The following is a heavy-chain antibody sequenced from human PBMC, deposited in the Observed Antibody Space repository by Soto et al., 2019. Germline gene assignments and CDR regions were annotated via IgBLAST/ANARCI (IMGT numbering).Heavy chain of an antibody. V-gene: IGHV3-48*02. Sequence: PGGSLRLSCAASGFPFSFYSMNWVRQAPGKGLEWISYITSDSSAINYADSVRGRFTISRDNAMRSLFLHMNSLRDEDTAVYYCARDGKGAAYTHGPYYFDYWGQGP. CDR1: GFPFSFYS. D-gene: IGHD1-1*01. CDR2: ITSDSSAI. CDR3: ARDGKGAAYTHGPYYFDY. J-gene: IGHJ4*02.